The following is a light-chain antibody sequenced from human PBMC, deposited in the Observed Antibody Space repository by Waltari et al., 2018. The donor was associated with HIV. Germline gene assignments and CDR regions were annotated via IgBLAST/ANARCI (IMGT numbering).Light chain of an antibody. CDR3: QQRSNWPLT. J-gene: IGKJ4*01. CDR1: QSVSTY. V-gene: IGKV3-11*01. CDR2: DAS. Sequence: EIVLTQSPATLSLSHGERATLSCRASQSVSTYLAWYQQRRGQAPRLLIYDASNRATGIPARFSGSGSGTDFTLTISSLEPEDFAVYYCQQRSNWPLTFGGGTKVEIK.